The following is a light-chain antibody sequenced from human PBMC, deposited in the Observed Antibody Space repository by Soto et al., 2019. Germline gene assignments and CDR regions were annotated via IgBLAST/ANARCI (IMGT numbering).Light chain of an antibody. CDR2: EVS. CDR3: SSYTSSSTRI. V-gene: IGLV2-14*01. Sequence: QAALTQPASVSGSPGQSITISCTGTSSDVGAYNYVSWYQQHPGKAPKVMIFEVSNRPSGVSNRFSGSKSGNTASLTISGLQPEDEADYYCSSYTSSSTRIFGGGTKVTVL. J-gene: IGLJ2*01. CDR1: SSDVGAYNY.